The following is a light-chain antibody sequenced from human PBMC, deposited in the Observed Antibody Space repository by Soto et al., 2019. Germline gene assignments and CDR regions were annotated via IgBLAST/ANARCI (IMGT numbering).Light chain of an antibody. CDR1: QSVSSRN. CDR3: QHYGSSPWT. V-gene: IGKV3-20*01. J-gene: IGKJ1*01. Sequence: EIVFTQSPGTRSLSPVDIATLYCRAIQSVSSRNLAWYQQKRGQSPRXLIYGASSRATGIPERFSGSGSGPDFTLTISRLEPEDFAVYLCQHYGSSPWTFGQGTKVDIK. CDR2: GAS.